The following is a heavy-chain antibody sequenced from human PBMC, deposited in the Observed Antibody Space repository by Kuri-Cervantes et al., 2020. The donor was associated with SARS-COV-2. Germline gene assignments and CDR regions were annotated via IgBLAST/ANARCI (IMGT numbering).Heavy chain of an antibody. CDR2: FDPEDGVT. CDR1: GYTLTELS. Sequence: ASVKVSCKVSGYTLTELSMHWVRQAPGKGLEWMGGFDPEDGVTIYAQKFQGRVTMTPDTTTSTAYMELRSLRSDDTAVYYCARVQNQIVPDYWGQGTLVTVSS. V-gene: IGHV1-24*01. J-gene: IGHJ4*02. CDR3: ARVQNQIVPDY. D-gene: IGHD1-26*01.